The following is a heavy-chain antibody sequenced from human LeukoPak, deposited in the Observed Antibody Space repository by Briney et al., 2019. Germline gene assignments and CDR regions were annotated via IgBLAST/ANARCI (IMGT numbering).Heavy chain of an antibody. D-gene: IGHD2-8*01. J-gene: IGHJ4*02. Sequence: GGSLRLSCAASGFTFTTYWMTWVRQAPGQGLKWVANINQDGSEKYFVDSVKGRFTISRDNAKNSLYLQMNSLRAEDTAVYYCARSGGRQQPKVYGFDYWGQGTLVTVSS. CDR2: INQDGSEK. V-gene: IGHV3-7*03. CDR1: GFTFTTYW. CDR3: ARSGGRQQPKVYGFDY.